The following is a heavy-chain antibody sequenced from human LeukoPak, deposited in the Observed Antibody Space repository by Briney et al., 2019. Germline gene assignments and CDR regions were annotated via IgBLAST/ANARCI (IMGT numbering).Heavy chain of an antibody. J-gene: IGHJ4*02. Sequence: GSLLLSCSASGFPFIDYYMSWLRPAPGKGLEWVSYISSSGSTIYYADSVKGRFTISRDNAKNSLYLQMNSLRAEDTAVYYCARDRFLGQLVDYWGQGTLVTVSS. CDR2: ISSSGSTI. CDR3: ARDRFLGQLVDY. D-gene: IGHD6-6*01. V-gene: IGHV3-11*01. CDR1: GFPFIDYY.